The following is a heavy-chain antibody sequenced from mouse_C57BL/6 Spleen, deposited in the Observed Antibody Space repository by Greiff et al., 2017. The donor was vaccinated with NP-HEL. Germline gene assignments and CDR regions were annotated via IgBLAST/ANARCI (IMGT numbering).Heavy chain of an antibody. D-gene: IGHD1-1*01. V-gene: IGHV5-12*01. CDR1: GFTFSDYY. Sequence: EVKLMESGGGLVQPGGSLKLSCAASGFTFSDYYMYWVRQTPEKRLEWVAYISNGGGSTYYPDTVKGRFTISRDNAKNTLYLQMSRLKSEDTAMYYCARQVITTVVAESYAMDYWGQGTSVTVSS. CDR3: ARQVITTVVAESYAMDY. J-gene: IGHJ4*01. CDR2: ISNGGGST.